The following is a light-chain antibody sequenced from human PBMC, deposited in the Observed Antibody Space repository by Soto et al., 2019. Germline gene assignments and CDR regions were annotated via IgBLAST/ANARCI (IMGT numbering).Light chain of an antibody. V-gene: IGKV3-20*01. CDR2: GAA. CDR1: QSVSSRF. Sequence: EIVLTQSPGPLSLSPGERVTLSCRASQSVSSRFLAWNQQKPGQAPRLLIYGAASRAGGIPARFRGSGSGTDFSLTISTLEPEDSAMYYCHQYGSSAFAFGPGTKVEI. J-gene: IGKJ3*01. CDR3: HQYGSSAFA.